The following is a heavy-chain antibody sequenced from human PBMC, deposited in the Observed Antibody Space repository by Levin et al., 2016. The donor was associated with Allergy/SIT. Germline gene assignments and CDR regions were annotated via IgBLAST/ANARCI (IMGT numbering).Heavy chain of an antibody. D-gene: IGHD3-10*01. CDR2: IYYSGST. CDR3: ARLPYGSGSYYNGRGSGWFDP. Sequence: SETLSLTCTVSGGSISSSSYYWGWIRQPPGKGLEWIGSIYYSGSTYYNPSLKSRVTISVDTSKNQFSLKLSSVTAADTAVYYCARLPYGSGSYYNGRGSGWFDPWGQGTLVTVSS. CDR1: GGSISSSSYY. J-gene: IGHJ5*02. V-gene: IGHV4-39*01.